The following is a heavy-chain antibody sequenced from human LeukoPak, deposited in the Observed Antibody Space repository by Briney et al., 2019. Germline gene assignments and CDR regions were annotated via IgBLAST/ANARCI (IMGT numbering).Heavy chain of an antibody. CDR2: ISYDGSNK. J-gene: IGHJ3*02. Sequence: GGSLRLSCAASGFTFSSYAVHWVRQAPGKGLEWVAVISYDGSNKYYADSVKGRFTISRDNSKNTLYLQMNSLRAEDTAVYYCARDDVARAFDIWGQGTMVTVSS. CDR3: ARDDVARAFDI. CDR1: GFTFSSYA. V-gene: IGHV3-30-3*01.